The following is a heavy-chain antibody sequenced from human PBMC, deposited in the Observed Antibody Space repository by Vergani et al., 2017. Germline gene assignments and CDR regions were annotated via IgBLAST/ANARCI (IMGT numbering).Heavy chain of an antibody. CDR2: ISGLGLTT. D-gene: IGHD1-26*01. CDR1: GCTFSNSA. CDR3: ARCIVGATNVDY. V-gene: IGHV3-23*01. Sequence: EVHLLESGGGLVQSGGSLRLSCVASGCTFSNSAVSWVRQAPGRGLGCVSSISGLGLTTYYADSVKGRFSISRDNSKNSLFLQMNSLRAEDTAVYYCARCIVGATNVDYWGQGTLVTVSS. J-gene: IGHJ4*02.